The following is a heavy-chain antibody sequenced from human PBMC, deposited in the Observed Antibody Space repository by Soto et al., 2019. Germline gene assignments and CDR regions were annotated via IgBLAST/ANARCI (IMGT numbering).Heavy chain of an antibody. D-gene: IGHD3-3*01. J-gene: IGHJ6*03. CDR2: IKQDGSEK. Sequence: GGSLRLSCAASGFTFSSYWMSWVRQAPGKGLEWVANIKQDGSEKYYVDSVKGRFTISRDNAKNSLYLQMNSLRAEDTAVYYCARDFWSGYYTHYYYYMDVWGKGTTVTVSS. CDR3: ARDFWSGYYTHYYYYMDV. V-gene: IGHV3-7*01. CDR1: GFTFSSYW.